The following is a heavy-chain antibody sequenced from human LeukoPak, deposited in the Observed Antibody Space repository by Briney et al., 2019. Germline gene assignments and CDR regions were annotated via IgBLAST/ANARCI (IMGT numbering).Heavy chain of an antibody. D-gene: IGHD3-22*01. CDR3: ARLSTNYYDSSGYYLFDY. J-gene: IGHJ4*02. CDR2: INHSGST. V-gene: IGHV4-34*01. CDR1: GFTFSSYW. Sequence: GSLRLSCAASGFTFSSYWMSWIRQPPGKGLEWIGEINHSGSTNYNPSLKSRVTISVDTSKNQFSLELSSVTAADTAVYYCARLSTNYYDSSGYYLFDYWGQGTLVTVSS.